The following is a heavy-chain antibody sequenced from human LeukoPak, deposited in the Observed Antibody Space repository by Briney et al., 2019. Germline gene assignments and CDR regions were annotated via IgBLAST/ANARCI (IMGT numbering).Heavy chain of an antibody. J-gene: IGHJ6*04. V-gene: IGHV3-23*01. Sequence: PGGSLRLSCAASGFTFSSYAMTWVRQAPGKGLEWISAVSYDITRTFYADCVKGRFAISRDNSRNTLFLQMNSLRADDTAVYYCARPGCGGNCYYRMDVWGKGSTVTVSS. CDR1: GFTFSSYA. CDR3: ARPGCGGNCYYRMDV. D-gene: IGHD2-21*01. CDR2: VSYDITRT.